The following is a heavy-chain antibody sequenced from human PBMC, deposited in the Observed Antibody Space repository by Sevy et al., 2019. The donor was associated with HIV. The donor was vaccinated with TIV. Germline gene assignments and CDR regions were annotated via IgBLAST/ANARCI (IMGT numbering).Heavy chain of an antibody. CDR3: SKDTGVALGGGGSSGGMDI. CDR2: INKDGSQK. V-gene: IGHV3-7*03. J-gene: IGHJ6*02. CDR1: GFRLGTSW. Sequence: GGSLRLSCAASGFRLGTSWMSWVRQAPGKGLEWVANINKDGSQKYYVDSVKGRFTISRVNAMDSLFLQMSGLTIDDTAIYYCSKDTGVALGGGGSSGGMDIWGHGTKVTVSS. D-gene: IGHD3-10*01.